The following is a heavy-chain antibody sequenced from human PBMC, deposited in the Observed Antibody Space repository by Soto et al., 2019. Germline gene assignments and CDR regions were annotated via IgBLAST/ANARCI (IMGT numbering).Heavy chain of an antibody. J-gene: IGHJ1*01. Sequence: EVQLLESGGGLVQPGGSLRLSCAASGFIFSNYAMSWVRQAPGKGLEWVSAIGGSGDTTYYAAAVKGRFTISRDNSKNTLYVQKNSLRAEDTAVYYCANEVWGSYRSGYFQHWGPGNLVTVPS. D-gene: IGHD3-16*02. CDR2: IGGSGDTT. CDR3: ANEVWGSYRSGYFQH. V-gene: IGHV3-23*01. CDR1: GFIFSNYA.